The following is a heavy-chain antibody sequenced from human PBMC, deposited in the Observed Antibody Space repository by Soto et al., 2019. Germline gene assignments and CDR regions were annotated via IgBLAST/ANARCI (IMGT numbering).Heavy chain of an antibody. Sequence: ALLNLYCKXSGYTFTRYLMSRVRQAPGQGLEWMGWISAYNGNTNYAQKLQGRVTMTRDTSTSTAYMELRSLRSDDTAVYYCARDDMFWVYCRCDCYANWFDPWGQGTLVTVS. D-gene: IGHD2-21*02. CDR2: ISAYNGNT. V-gene: IGHV1-18*04. J-gene: IGHJ5*02. CDR3: ARDDMFWVYCRCDCYANWFDP. CDR1: GYTFTRYL.